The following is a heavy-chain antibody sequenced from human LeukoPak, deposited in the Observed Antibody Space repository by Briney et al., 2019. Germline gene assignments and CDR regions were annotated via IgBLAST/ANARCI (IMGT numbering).Heavy chain of an antibody. CDR2: IYYSGST. CDR3: ARLRYGSGSYSFDY. J-gene: IGHJ4*02. Sequence: PSETLSLTCTVSGGSISSYYWSWIRQPPGKGLEWIGYIYYSGSTNYIPSLKSRVTISVDTSKNQFSLKLSSVTAADTAVYYCARLRYGSGSYSFDYWGQGTLVTVSS. D-gene: IGHD3-10*01. V-gene: IGHV4-59*01. CDR1: GGSISSYY.